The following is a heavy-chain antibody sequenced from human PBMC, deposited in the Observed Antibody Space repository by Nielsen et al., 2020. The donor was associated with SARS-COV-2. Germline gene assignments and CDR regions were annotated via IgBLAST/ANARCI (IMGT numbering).Heavy chain of an antibody. CDR2: INPSGGST. Sequence: ASVKVSCKASGYTFTSYYMHWVRQAPGQGLEWMGIINPSGGSTSYAQKFQGRVTMTRDTSTSTVYIELSSLRSEDTAVYYCARDFDISPTYYDFWSGNRRYYFDYWGQGTLVTVSS. J-gene: IGHJ4*02. CDR1: GYTFTSYY. V-gene: IGHV1-46*01. D-gene: IGHD3-3*01. CDR3: ARDFDISPTYYDFWSGNRRYYFDY.